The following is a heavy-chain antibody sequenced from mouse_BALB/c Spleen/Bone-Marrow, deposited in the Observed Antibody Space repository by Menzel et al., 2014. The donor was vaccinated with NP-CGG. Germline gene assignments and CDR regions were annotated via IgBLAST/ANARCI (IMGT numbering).Heavy chain of an antibody. D-gene: IGHD1-2*01. CDR2: INPSNGRT. Sequence: VQGVESGAELVKPGASVKLSLKASGYTFTRYWMEWVKQRPGQGLEWIGEINPSNGRTNYNEKFKSKATLTVDKSSSTAYMQLSSLTSEDSAVYYCAREAYYGPDYWGQGTTLTVSS. J-gene: IGHJ2*01. V-gene: IGHV1S81*02. CDR1: GYTFTRYW. CDR3: AREAYYGPDY.